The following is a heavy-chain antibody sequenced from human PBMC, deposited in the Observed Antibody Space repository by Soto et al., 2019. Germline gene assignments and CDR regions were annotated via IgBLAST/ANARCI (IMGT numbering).Heavy chain of an antibody. Sequence: SETLSLTCTVSGGSIRDYFWTWIRQPPGKGLEWIGYIYYSGRTNYNPSLKSRVSISVDTSKNHSSLQLRSVTAADTAVYYCARVGGDDFGDSGGFDYWGQGTLVTVSS. CDR2: IYYSGRT. CDR3: ARVGGDDFGDSGGFDY. CDR1: GGSIRDYF. V-gene: IGHV4-59*01. J-gene: IGHJ4*02. D-gene: IGHD4-17*01.